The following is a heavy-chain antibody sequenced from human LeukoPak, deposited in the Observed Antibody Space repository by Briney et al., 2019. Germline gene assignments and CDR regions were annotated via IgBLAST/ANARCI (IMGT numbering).Heavy chain of an antibody. CDR3: ARDRAFSGGRHDAFDI. V-gene: IGHV4-61*02. Sequence: KSSETLSLTCTVSGGSISSGSYYWSWIRQPAGKGLEWIGRIYTSGSTDYNPSLKSRVTISVDTSKNQFSLKLSSVTAADTAVYYCARDRAFSGGRHDAFDIWGQGTMVTVSS. CDR1: GGSISSGSYY. J-gene: IGHJ3*02. CDR2: IYTSGST. D-gene: IGHD2-15*01.